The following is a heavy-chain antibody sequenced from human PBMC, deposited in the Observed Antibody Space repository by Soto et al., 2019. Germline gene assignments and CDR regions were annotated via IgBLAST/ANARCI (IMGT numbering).Heavy chain of an antibody. Sequence: GVSLRLSCTGSGFTFSSSTMTWVRQGPGKGLEWVSSISSSSSYIYFADSLKGRFTISRDNAKNSLYLQMNSLRAEDAAVYYCARDIGEMSEVWGQGTQVTLSS. V-gene: IGHV3-21*06. CDR1: GFTFSSST. J-gene: IGHJ4*02. CDR3: ARDIGEMSEV. CDR2: ISSSSSYI. D-gene: IGHD3-10*01.